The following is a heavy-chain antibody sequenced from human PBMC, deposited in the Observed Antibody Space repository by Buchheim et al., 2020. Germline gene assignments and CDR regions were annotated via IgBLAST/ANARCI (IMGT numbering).Heavy chain of an antibody. V-gene: IGHV4-39*02. J-gene: IGHJ4*02. Sequence: QLQLQESGPGLVKPSETLSLTCTVSGGSISSSSYYWGWIRQPPGKGLEWIGSIYYSGSTYYNPSLKSRVTISVDTSKNQFSLKLGSVTAADTAGYYCARDPVVSSGWYNDHWGQGNL. CDR2: IYYSGST. D-gene: IGHD6-19*01. CDR3: ARDPVVSSGWYNDH. CDR1: GGSISSSSYY.